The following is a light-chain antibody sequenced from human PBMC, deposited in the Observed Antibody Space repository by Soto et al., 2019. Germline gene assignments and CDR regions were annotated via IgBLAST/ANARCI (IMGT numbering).Light chain of an antibody. Sequence: DIQMTQSPSSLSASVGDRVTITCQASQDISNYLNWYQQKPGKAPKLLIYDASNLETGVPSRFSGSGSGTDFPFTISSLQPEDIATYYCQQYDNRLPLTVGGGTKVEIK. CDR3: QQYDNRLPLT. CDR2: DAS. V-gene: IGKV1-33*01. J-gene: IGKJ4*02. CDR1: QDISNY.